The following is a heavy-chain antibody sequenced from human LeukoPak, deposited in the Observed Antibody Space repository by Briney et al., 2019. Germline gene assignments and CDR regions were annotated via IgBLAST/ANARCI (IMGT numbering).Heavy chain of an antibody. Sequence: GRSLRLSCAASGFTFSSYVMHWVRQAPGKGLEWVAIISYDGSNEYYADSVRGRFTISRDNSKNTLYLQMNSLRAADTAVYYCARNYYDSSGYYSGDWGQGTLVTVSS. CDR3: ARNYYDSSGYYSGD. D-gene: IGHD3-22*01. J-gene: IGHJ4*02. CDR1: GFTFSSYV. CDR2: ISYDGSNE. V-gene: IGHV3-30*04.